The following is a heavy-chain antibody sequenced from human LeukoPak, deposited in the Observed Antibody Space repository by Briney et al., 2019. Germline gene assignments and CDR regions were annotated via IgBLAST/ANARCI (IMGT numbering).Heavy chain of an antibody. CDR1: GFTFRTYA. CDR3: AKRTMSAFDT. Sequence: GGSLRLSCTASGFTFRTYAMNWVRQAPGKGLEWLSGISGSGNGTYYADSVKGRFIISRDNSKNMVYLQMNSLTVEDTATYYCAKRTMSAFDTWGQGTLLIVSS. D-gene: IGHD5-24*01. CDR2: ISGSGNGT. V-gene: IGHV3-23*01. J-gene: IGHJ5*02.